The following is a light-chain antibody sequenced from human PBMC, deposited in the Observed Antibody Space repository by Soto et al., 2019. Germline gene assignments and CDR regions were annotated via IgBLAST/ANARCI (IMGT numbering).Light chain of an antibody. J-gene: IGLJ2*01. CDR1: SSDVGGYNY. Sequence: QSALTQPASVSGSPGQSITISCTGTSSDVGGYNYVSWYQQHPGKAPELMIYNVSNRPSGVSNRFSGSKSGNTASLTISGLQAEDERHYYCSSFTSTNTVLFGGGTKLTVL. CDR3: SSFTSTNTVL. V-gene: IGLV2-14*01. CDR2: NVS.